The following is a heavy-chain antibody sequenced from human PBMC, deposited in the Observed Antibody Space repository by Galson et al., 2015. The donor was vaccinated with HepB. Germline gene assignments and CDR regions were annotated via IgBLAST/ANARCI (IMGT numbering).Heavy chain of an antibody. CDR3: ARDGQQLGAFYYYGMDV. D-gene: IGHD6-13*01. J-gene: IGHJ6*02. CDR2: ISSSSSTI. Sequence: SLRLSCAASGFTFSSYSMNWVRQAPGKGLEWVSYISSSSSTIYYADSVKGRFTISRDNAKNSLYLQMNSLRDEDTAVYYCARDGQQLGAFYYYGMDVWGQGTTVTVSS. CDR1: GFTFSSYS. V-gene: IGHV3-48*02.